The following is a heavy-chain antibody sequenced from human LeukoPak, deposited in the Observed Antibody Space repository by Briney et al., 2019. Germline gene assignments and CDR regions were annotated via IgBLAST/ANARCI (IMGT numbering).Heavy chain of an antibody. V-gene: IGHV5-51*01. CDR3: ARRPTVVRGRGLDV. CDR1: GYTFSNYW. J-gene: IGHJ6*02. D-gene: IGHD3-10*01. CDR2: IYPSDSET. Sequence: GESLKISCKGSGYTFSNYWIGWVRQMPGKGLEWMGAIYPSDSETRYSPSFQGQVTISADKSITTAYLQWSSLKASDTAVYYCARRPTVVRGRGLDVWGQGTTVTVFS.